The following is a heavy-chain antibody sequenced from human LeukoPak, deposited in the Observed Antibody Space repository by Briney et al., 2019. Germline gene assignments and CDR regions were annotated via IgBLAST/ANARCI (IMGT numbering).Heavy chain of an antibody. V-gene: IGHV3-23*01. Sequence: QPGGSLRLSCAASGLTFSSYAMSWVRQAPGKGLEWVSAISGSGGSTYYADSVKGRFTISRDNSKNTLYLQMNSLRAEDTAVYYCANDILTGYYTGYYYGMDVWGQGTTVTVSS. D-gene: IGHD3-9*01. CDR1: GLTFSSYA. CDR3: ANDILTGYYTGYYYGMDV. J-gene: IGHJ6*02. CDR2: ISGSGGST.